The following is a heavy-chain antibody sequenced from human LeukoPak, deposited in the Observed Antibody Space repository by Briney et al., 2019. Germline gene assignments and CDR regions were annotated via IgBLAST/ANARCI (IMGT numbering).Heavy chain of an antibody. CDR3: AKDFGMIATDYYFDY. V-gene: IGHV3-53*01. CDR1: GFTVSSNY. Sequence: GSLRLSCAASGFTVSSNYMSWVRQAPGKGLEWVSVIYSGGSTYYADSVKGRFTISRHNSKNTLYLQMNNLRAEDTAVYYCAKDFGMIATDYYFDYWGQGTLVTVSS. J-gene: IGHJ4*02. CDR2: IYSGGST. D-gene: IGHD3-22*01.